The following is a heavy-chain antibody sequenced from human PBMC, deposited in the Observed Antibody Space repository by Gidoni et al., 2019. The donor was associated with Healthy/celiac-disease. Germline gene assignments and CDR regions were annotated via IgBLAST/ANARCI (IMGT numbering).Heavy chain of an antibody. CDR2: ISWNSGSI. Sequence: VQLVWSGGGLVQPGRSLSLSCAASGFTFASFAMPWVRQAPGKGLEWVAGISWNSGSIGYADSVKGRFTMSRDNDKNSLYLQRNSLRAEDTDLYYCAKDMTADGQWLLTVDYWGQGTLVTVSS. D-gene: IGHD6-19*01. J-gene: IGHJ4*02. CDR1: GFTFASFA. CDR3: AKDMTADGQWLLTVDY. V-gene: IGHV3-9*01.